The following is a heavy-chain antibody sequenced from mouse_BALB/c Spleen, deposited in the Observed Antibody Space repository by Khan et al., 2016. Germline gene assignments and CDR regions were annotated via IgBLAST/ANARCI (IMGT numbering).Heavy chain of an antibody. CDR3: ARDGSSYVFYAMDY. CDR2: ISSGSSTM. D-gene: IGHD1-1*01. CDR1: GFTFSSFG. Sequence: EGERGGSGGGLGQPGGSRKLSCKASGFTFSSFGMHWVRQAPERGREWVAYISSGSSTMNYADTVKGRSTISKDNPKNTLFLQMTSVRSKDTAMYSCARDGSSYVFYAMDYWGQGTSVTVSS. V-gene: IGHV5-17*02. J-gene: IGHJ4*01.